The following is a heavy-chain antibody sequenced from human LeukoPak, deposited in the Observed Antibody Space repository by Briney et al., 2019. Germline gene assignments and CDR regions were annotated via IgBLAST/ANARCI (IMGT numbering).Heavy chain of an antibody. CDR1: GGTFSSYA. CDR2: IIPIFGTA. J-gene: IGHJ4*02. D-gene: IGHD4-17*01. Sequence: SVKVSCTASGGTFSSYAISWVRQAPGQGLEWMGGIIPIFGTANYAQKFQGRVTITADESTSTAYMELSSLRSEDTAVYYCASTYGDYVSYFDYWGQGTLVTVSS. V-gene: IGHV1-69*13. CDR3: ASTYGDYVSYFDY.